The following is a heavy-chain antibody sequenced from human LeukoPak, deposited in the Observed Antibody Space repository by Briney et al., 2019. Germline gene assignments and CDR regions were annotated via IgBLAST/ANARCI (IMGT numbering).Heavy chain of an antibody. CDR3: ARRDYYDSDGYYYDY. CDR2: IYYGGNT. J-gene: IGHJ4*02. D-gene: IGHD3-22*01. Sequence: SETLSLTCTVSGGSFSTTSYYWGWIRQPPGKGLEWIGSIYYGGNTYYNPSLKSRVTISVDTSKNQFSLKLSSVTAADTAVYYCARRDYYDSDGYYYDYWGQGTLDTVSS. CDR1: GGSFSTTSYY. V-gene: IGHV4-39*01.